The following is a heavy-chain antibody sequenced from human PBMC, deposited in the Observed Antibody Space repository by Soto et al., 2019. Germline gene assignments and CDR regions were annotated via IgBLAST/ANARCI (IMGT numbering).Heavy chain of an antibody. D-gene: IGHD6-19*01. V-gene: IGHV3-30*18. CDR3: AKGGQQWLVTSDFNY. Sequence: VQLVESGGGVVRPGRSLRLSGAASGFTFSDYAMHWVRQAPGKGLEWVAVTSHDGRNTHYADSVKGRFTISRDSSKNTVSLEMTSLRAEDTAAYYCAKGGQQWLVTSDFNYWGQGALVTVSS. CDR2: TSHDGRNT. CDR1: GFTFSDYA. J-gene: IGHJ4*02.